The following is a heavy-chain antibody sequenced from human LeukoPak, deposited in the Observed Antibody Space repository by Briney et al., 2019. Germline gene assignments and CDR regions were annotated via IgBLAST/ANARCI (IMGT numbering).Heavy chain of an antibody. CDR3: ASGTYFYFDY. Sequence: SETLSLTCTVSGGXISSYYCSWIRQPPGKGVEWIGYIYYNGDTNYSPSLKSRVTISVDTSKNQFSLKLSSVIAADTAVYYCASGTYFYFDYWGQGTLVTVSS. CDR1: GGXISSYY. V-gene: IGHV4-59*08. CDR2: IYYNGDT. J-gene: IGHJ4*02. D-gene: IGHD1-26*01.